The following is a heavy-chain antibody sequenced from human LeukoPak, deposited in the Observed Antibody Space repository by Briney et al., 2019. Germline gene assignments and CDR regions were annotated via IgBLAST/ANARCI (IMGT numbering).Heavy chain of an antibody. CDR2: IYYSGST. Sequence: SETLSLTCTVFGDSISSYYWSWIRQPPGKGLEWIGYIYYSGSTNYNPSLKSRVTISVDTSKNQFSLKLSSVTAADTAVYYCARGDSSYGSGSYYIDPLNWYFDLWGRGTLVTVSS. CDR3: ARGDSSYGSGSYYIDPLNWYFDL. D-gene: IGHD3-10*01. J-gene: IGHJ2*01. CDR1: GDSISSYY. V-gene: IGHV4-59*01.